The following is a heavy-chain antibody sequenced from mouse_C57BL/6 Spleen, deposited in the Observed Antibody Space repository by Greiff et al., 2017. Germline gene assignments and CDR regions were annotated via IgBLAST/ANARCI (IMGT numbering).Heavy chain of an antibody. Sequence: VKLQQSGPELVKPGASVKISCKASGYTFTDYYINWVKQRPGQGLEWIGWIFPGSGSTYYNEKFKGKATLTVDKSSSTAYMLLSSLTSEDSAVYFCAKEGIFITTVVAPFDYGGQGTTLTVSS. CDR1: GYTFTDYY. V-gene: IGHV1-75*01. J-gene: IGHJ2*01. CDR3: AKEGIFITTVVAPFDY. D-gene: IGHD1-1*01. CDR2: IFPGSGST.